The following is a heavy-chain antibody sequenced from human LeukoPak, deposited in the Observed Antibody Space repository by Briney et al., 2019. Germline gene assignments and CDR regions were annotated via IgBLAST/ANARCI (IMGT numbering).Heavy chain of an antibody. D-gene: IGHD2-2*01. Sequence: PGGSLRLSCAASGFTFSSYAMSWVRQAPGKGLEWVSAISGSGGSTYYADSVKGRFTISRDNSKNTLYLQMNSLRAEDTAVYYCAKDAGVVVVTYYYYYMDVWGKGTTVTVSS. CDR3: AKDAGVVVVTYYYYYMDV. CDR1: GFTFSSYA. CDR2: ISGSGGST. V-gene: IGHV3-23*01. J-gene: IGHJ6*03.